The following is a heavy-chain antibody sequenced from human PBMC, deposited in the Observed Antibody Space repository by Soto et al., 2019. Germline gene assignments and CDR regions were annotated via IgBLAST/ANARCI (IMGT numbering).Heavy chain of an antibody. CDR1: GYSFTTYW. D-gene: IGHD4-4*01. V-gene: IGHV5-51*01. J-gene: IGHJ6*02. Sequence: PGESLKLSCKASGYSFTTYWIAWVRQMPGKGLEWMGIINPGDSDIRYSPSFQGQVTISADNSISTAYLQWSSLKASDTAMYYCARHEQFYYYYYGMDVCGQVTAITVYS. CDR3: ARHEQFYYYYYGMDV. CDR2: INPGDSDI.